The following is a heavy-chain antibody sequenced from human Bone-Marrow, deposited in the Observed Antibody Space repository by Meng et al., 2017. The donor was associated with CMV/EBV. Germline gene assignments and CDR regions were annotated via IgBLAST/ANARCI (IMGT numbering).Heavy chain of an antibody. V-gene: IGHV3-30*14. CDR1: GFTFSTYA. J-gene: IGHJ6*02. CDR3: ARDGTYYGMDV. CDR2: ISYDGSSK. Sequence: GESLKISCGASGFTFSTYAMNWVRQAPGKGLEWVAVISYDGSSKYHADSVKGRFTVSRDNSKNTLYLQMNSLRAEDTAVYYCARDGTYYGMDVWGQGTTVTVSS.